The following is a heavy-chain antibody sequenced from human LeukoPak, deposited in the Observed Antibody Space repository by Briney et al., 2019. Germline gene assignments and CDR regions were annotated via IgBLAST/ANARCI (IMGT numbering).Heavy chain of an antibody. D-gene: IGHD5-24*01. J-gene: IGHJ4*02. CDR1: GFTFSSYG. CDR2: IWYDGSNK. V-gene: IGHV3-33*06. Sequence: PGGSLRLSCAASGFTFSSYGMHWVRQAPGKGLEWVAVIWYDGSNKYYADSVKGRFTISRDNSKNTLYRQMNSLRAEDTAVYYCAKDSSIGWLQNLYFDYWGQGTLVTVSS. CDR3: AKDSSIGWLQNLYFDY.